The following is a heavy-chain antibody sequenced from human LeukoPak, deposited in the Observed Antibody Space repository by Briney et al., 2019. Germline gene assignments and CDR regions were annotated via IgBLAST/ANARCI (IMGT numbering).Heavy chain of an antibody. J-gene: IGHJ5*02. CDR2: INHSGST. CDR3: ARVRYYDSSGYSNWFDP. Sequence: SETLSLTCAVYGGSFSGYYWSWIRQPPGKGLEWIGEINHSGSTNYNPSLKSRVIISGDTSKNQFSLKLSSVTAADTAVYYCARVRYYDSSGYSNWFDPWGQGTLVTVSS. CDR1: GGSFSGYY. V-gene: IGHV4-34*01. D-gene: IGHD3-22*01.